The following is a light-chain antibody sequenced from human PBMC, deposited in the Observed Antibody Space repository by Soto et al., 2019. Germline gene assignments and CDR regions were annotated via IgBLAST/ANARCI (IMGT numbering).Light chain of an antibody. Sequence: EIVLTQSPGTLSLSPGEGATLSCRASQSVTRSYLAWYQQKPGQAPRLLIYGASIRATAIPDRFSGSGSGTDFTLTIGRVEHDVFVVYYCQQYGISRTFGRGTKVEIK. CDR1: QSVTRSY. V-gene: IGKV3-20*01. CDR3: QQYGISRT. J-gene: IGKJ1*01. CDR2: GAS.